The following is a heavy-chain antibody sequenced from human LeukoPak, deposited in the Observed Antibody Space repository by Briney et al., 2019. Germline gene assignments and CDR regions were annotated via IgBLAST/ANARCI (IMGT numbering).Heavy chain of an antibody. CDR1: RHTLPKLS. CDR2: FDPEDGGT. J-gene: IGHJ4*02. Sequence: SVNLSRKVSRHTLPKLSTQCAPQPARRALEWVGTFDPEDGGTIYAQKFQGRVTMTEDTSTDTAYMELSSLRSEDTAVYYCATDPNNWNDGPQFDYWGQGTLVTVSS. CDR3: ATDPNNWNDGPQFDY. V-gene: IGHV1-24*01. D-gene: IGHD1-1*01.